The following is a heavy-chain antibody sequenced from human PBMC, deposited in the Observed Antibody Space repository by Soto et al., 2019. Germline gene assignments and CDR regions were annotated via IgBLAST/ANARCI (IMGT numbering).Heavy chain of an antibody. Sequence: PGGSLRLAYAASGFTFSSYALTWVRQAPGKGLAWVSAISGTGAGTYYADSVKGRFTISRDNSKNTLYLQMNSLRAEDTAIYYCAKDRDSSGLYSHFDYLGQGALVTVSS. CDR2: ISGTGAGT. V-gene: IGHV3-23*01. CDR1: GFTFSSYA. CDR3: AKDRDSSGLYSHFDY. J-gene: IGHJ4*02. D-gene: IGHD6-19*01.